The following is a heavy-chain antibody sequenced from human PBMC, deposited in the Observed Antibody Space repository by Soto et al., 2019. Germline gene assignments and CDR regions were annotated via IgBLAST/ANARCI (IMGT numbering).Heavy chain of an antibody. CDR3: AEGPNRGGSYYDDWYFDL. V-gene: IGHV3-23*01. Sequence: GGSLRLSCAASGFTFSSYAMSWVRQAPGKGLEWVSAISGSGGSTYYADSVEGRFTISRDNSKNTLYVQMNSLRAEDTAVYYCAEGPNRGGSYYDDWYFDLWGRGTLVTVSS. J-gene: IGHJ2*01. D-gene: IGHD1-26*01. CDR1: GFTFSSYA. CDR2: ISGSGGST.